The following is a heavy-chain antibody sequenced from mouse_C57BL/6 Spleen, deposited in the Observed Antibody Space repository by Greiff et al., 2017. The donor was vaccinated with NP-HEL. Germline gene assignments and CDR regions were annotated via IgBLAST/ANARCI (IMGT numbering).Heavy chain of an antibody. CDR1: GYAFSSSW. J-gene: IGHJ2*01. V-gene: IGHV1-82*01. CDR2: IYPGDGDT. CDR3: ARLNWDAFDY. D-gene: IGHD4-1*02. Sequence: VQLQQSGPELVKPGASVKTSCKASGYAFSSSWMNWVKQRPGKGLEWIGRIYPGDGDTNYNGKFKGKATLTADKSSSTAYMQLSSLTSEDSAVYFCARLNWDAFDYWGQGTTLTVSS.